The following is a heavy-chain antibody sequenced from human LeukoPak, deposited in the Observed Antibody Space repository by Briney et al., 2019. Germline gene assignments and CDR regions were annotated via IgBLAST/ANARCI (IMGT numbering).Heavy chain of an antibody. J-gene: IGHJ4*02. D-gene: IGHD6-19*01. CDR2: ISGSGGST. CDR3: ARGGGWYYFDS. Sequence: GGSLRLSCAASGFTFSSYAMSWVRRAPGKGLEWVSGISGSGGSTYYADSVQGRFTISRDNSKNTLYLQMNSLRAEDTAVYYCARGGGWYYFDSWGQGTLVTVSS. CDR1: GFTFSSYA. V-gene: IGHV3-23*01.